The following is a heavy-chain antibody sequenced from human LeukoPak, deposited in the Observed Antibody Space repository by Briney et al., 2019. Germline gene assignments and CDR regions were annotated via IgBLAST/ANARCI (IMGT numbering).Heavy chain of an antibody. CDR1: GASVSSGDYH. D-gene: IGHD3-9*01. J-gene: IGHJ4*02. CDR2: HNRNP. V-gene: IGHV4-61*08. CDR3: VTYFVNGGGRGH. Sequence: SETLSLACTVSGASVSSGDYHWSWVRQAPGKGLEWIGHNRNPSYNPSLKSRVVISIHTSRNQFSLTLNTVTAADTATYFCVTYFVNGGGRGHWGPGALVTVSS.